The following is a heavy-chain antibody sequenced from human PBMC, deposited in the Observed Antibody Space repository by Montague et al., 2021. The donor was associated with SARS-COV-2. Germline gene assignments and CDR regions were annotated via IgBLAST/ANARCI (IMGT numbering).Heavy chain of an antibody. CDR3: ARDSHYYDSSGHFDY. CDR1: GGSISSYY. Sequence: TLSLTCTVSGGSISSYYWSWIRQPPGKGLEWIGYIYYSGSTNYNPSLKSRVTISVDTSKNQFSLKLSSVTAADTAVYYCARDSHYYDSSGHFDYWGQGTLVTVSS. J-gene: IGHJ4*02. V-gene: IGHV4-59*13. CDR2: IYYSGST. D-gene: IGHD3-22*01.